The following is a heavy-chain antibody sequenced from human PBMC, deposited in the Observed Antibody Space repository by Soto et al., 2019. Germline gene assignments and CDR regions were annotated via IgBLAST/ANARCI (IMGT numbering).Heavy chain of an antibody. V-gene: IGHV4-59*02. J-gene: IGHJ4*02. D-gene: IGHD5-18*01. CDR1: GDSVSHNH. Sequence: QVQLQESGPGLVKPSETLSLTCTVSGDSVSHNHWGWIRQSPEKGLEWFGYTYENGRTNYSPSFSSQVTISPDTSRNQFSLNLTSVTAADTAVYYCTRLLYGYHFDYWGQGTLVTVSS. CDR3: TRLLYGYHFDY. CDR2: TYENGRT.